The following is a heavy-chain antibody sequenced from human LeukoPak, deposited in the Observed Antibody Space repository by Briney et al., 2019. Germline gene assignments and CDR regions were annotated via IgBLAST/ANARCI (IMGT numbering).Heavy chain of an antibody. V-gene: IGHV1-3*01. CDR1: GYTLTELS. Sequence: ASVKVSCKVSGYTLTELSMHWVRQAPGQRLEWMGWINAGNGNTKYSQKFQGRVTITRDTSASTAYMELSSLRSEDTAVYYCARSVAGISPYGYWGQGTLVTVSS. CDR3: ARSVAGISPYGY. CDR2: INAGNGNT. D-gene: IGHD6-19*01. J-gene: IGHJ4*02.